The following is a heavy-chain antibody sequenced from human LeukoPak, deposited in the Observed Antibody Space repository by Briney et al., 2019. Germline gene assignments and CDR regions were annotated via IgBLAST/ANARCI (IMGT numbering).Heavy chain of an antibody. CDR1: GYNLTAYH. CDR3: ARGSGSNSPRYLKGDF. J-gene: IGHJ4*02. CDR2: INPDTGTT. V-gene: IGHV1-2*02. D-gene: IGHD3-10*01. Sequence: ASMKVSCKTSGYNLTAYHMHWVRQAPGQGLEWLGWINPDTGTTSLAQKFQGRVTLTRDTAISTASIEVTRLTSDDTAIYYCARGSGSNSPRYLKGDFWGQGTLLTVSS.